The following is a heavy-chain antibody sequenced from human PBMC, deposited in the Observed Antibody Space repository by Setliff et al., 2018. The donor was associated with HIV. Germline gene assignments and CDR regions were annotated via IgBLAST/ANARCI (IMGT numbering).Heavy chain of an antibody. Sequence: GGSLRLSCAASGFTFTSYWMIWVRQAPGKGLEWIAYISSRSDSIYYADSVKARFTVSRDNDKNSLYLQMNNMRAEDTAVYYCAMDTSLAYWGQGTLVTVSS. CDR2: ISSRSDSI. D-gene: IGHD5-18*01. CDR1: GFTFTSYW. J-gene: IGHJ4*02. V-gene: IGHV3-48*01. CDR3: AMDTSLAY.